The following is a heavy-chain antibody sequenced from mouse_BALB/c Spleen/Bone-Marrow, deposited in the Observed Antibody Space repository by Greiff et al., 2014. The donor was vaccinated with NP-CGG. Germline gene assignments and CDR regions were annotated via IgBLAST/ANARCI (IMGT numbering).Heavy chain of an antibody. Sequence: EVQLQQSGAELVKPGASVRLSCTTSGFNFKDTFVHCVRQRPAQGLEWIGRIDPANGNVKNGPQFQAKATITAEISSNTAHLQLSSLTSEDTAVYYCTRYGNNVNDSMDYWGQGTSVTVSS. D-gene: IGHD2-1*01. V-gene: IGHV14-3*02. CDR1: GFNFKDTF. J-gene: IGHJ4*01. CDR2: IDPANGNV. CDR3: TRYGNNVNDSMDY.